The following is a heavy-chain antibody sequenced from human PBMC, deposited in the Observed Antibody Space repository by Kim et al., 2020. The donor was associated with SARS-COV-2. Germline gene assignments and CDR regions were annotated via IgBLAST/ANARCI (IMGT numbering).Heavy chain of an antibody. CDR3: AKALYYPNSGYDSLPDY. J-gene: IGHJ4*02. V-gene: IGHV3-43*02. CDR1: GFTFDDYA. D-gene: IGHD5-12*01. CDR2: ISGDGGST. Sequence: GGSLRLSCAASGFTFDDYAMHWVRQAPGKGLEWVSLISGDGGSTYYADSVKGRFTISRDNSKNSLYLQMNSLRTEDTALYYCAKALYYPNSGYDSLPDYWGQGTLVTVSS.